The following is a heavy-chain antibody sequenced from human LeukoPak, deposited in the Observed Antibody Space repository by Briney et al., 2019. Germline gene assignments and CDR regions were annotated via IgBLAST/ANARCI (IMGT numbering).Heavy chain of an antibody. V-gene: IGHV3-23*01. Sequence: GGSLRLSCAASGFTFSSYGMSWIRQAPGKGLEWVSTISGDGGGTYYADSVKGRFTISRDNSQNTLFLQMNSLRADDTAVYYCAKGGGGYLDYWGQEALVTVSS. CDR1: GFTFSSYG. J-gene: IGHJ4*02. CDR2: ISGDGGGT. CDR3: AKGGGGYLDY.